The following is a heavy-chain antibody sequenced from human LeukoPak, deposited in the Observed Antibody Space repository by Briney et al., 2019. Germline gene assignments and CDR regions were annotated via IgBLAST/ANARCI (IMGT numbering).Heavy chain of an antibody. D-gene: IGHD6-6*01. J-gene: IGHJ6*03. V-gene: IGHV1-2*02. CDR2: INPNSGGT. CDR3: ARGVGRQLAIRYYYYYYMDV. Sequence: GASVKVSCKASGYTFTGYYMHWVRQAPGQGLEWMGWINPNSGGTNYAQKFQGRVTMTRDTSISTAYMELSRLRSDDTAVYYCARGVGRQLAIRYYYYYYMDVWGKGTTVTVSS. CDR1: GYTFTGYY.